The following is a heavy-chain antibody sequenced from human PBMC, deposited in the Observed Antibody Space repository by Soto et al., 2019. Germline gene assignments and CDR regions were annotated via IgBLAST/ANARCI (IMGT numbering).Heavy chain of an antibody. Sequence: QVQLQESGPGLVKPSQTLSLTCTVSGGSISSGGYYWSWIRQHPGKGLEWIGYIYYSGSTYYNPSLKRRVTISVDTSKNQFSLKLSSVTAADTAVYYCARGVIGDYVWGSYRPKTYYFDYWGQGTLVTVSS. J-gene: IGHJ4*02. V-gene: IGHV4-31*03. CDR1: GGSISSGGYY. CDR3: ARGVIGDYVWGSYRPKTYYFDY. CDR2: IYYSGST. D-gene: IGHD3-16*02.